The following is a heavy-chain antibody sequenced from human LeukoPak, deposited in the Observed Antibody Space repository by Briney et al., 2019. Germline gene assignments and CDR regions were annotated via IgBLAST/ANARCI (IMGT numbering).Heavy chain of an antibody. CDR3: ARGPSAYSSEADY. V-gene: IGHV3-30*19. J-gene: IGHJ4*02. Sequence: GRSLRLSCAASGFTFSSYGMHWVRQAPGKGLEWVAVISYDGINKFYARSVKGRFTLSRDNSKNTLYLQMNSLRAEDTAVYFCARGPSAYSSEADYWGQGTLVTVSS. CDR1: GFTFSSYG. CDR2: ISYDGINK. D-gene: IGHD5-18*01.